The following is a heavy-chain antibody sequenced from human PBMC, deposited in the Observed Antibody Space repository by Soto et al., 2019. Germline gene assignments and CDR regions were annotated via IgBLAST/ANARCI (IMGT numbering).Heavy chain of an antibody. V-gene: IGHV3-74*01. CDR3: VRMFYSEGRVDRHFDY. D-gene: IGHD2-15*01. CDR2: IRSDGIRT. Sequence: EVQLVESGGDLVQPGGSLRLSCVASGFTLSRHWMHWVRQTPGKGLVWVSRIRSDGIRTNYADSVKGRFTISRDNAKNTLYLQMNSLTGEDTAVYYCVRMFYSEGRVDRHFDYWGQGTLVTVSS. J-gene: IGHJ4*02. CDR1: GFTLSRHW.